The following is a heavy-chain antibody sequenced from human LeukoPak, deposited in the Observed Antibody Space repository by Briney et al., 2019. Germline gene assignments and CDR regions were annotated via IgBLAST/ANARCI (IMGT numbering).Heavy chain of an antibody. CDR3: AKSGYYDSSGFGYAFDI. D-gene: IGHD3-22*01. Sequence: GGSLRLSCAASGFTFSSYWMSWVRQAPGKGLEWVANIKQDGSEKYYVDSVKGRFTISRDNSKNTLYLQMNSLRAEDTAVYYCAKSGYYDSSGFGYAFDIWGQGTMVTVSS. CDR2: IKQDGSEK. J-gene: IGHJ3*02. CDR1: GFTFSSYW. V-gene: IGHV3-7*01.